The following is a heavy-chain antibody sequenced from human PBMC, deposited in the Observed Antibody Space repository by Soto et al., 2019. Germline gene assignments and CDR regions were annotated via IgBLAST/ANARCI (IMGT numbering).Heavy chain of an antibody. J-gene: IGHJ4*02. V-gene: IGHV1-69*13. CDR2: IIPIFGTA. D-gene: IGHD5-18*01. Sequence: SVKVSCKASGGTFSSYAISWVRQAPGQGLEWMGGIIPIFGTANYAQKFQGRVTITADESTSTAYMELSSLRSEDTAVYYCARERGYSYGYHSGYFDYWGQGTLVTVSS. CDR1: GGTFSSYA. CDR3: ARERGYSYGYHSGYFDY.